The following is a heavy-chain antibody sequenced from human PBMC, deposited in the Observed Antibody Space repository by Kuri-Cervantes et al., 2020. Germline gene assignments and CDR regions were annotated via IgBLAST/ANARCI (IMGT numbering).Heavy chain of an antibody. CDR1: GGTFSSYT. CDR2: IIPIFGTA. D-gene: IGHD2-8*01. Sequence: SVKVSCKVSGGTFSSYTINWVRQAPGQGLEWMGGIIPIFGTANYAQKFQGRVTITTDESTSTAYMGLSSLRSEDTAVYYCAGRETHCTNGVFYVSALDPWGQGTLVTVSS. CDR3: AGRETHCTNGVFYVSALDP. V-gene: IGHV1-69*05. J-gene: IGHJ5*02.